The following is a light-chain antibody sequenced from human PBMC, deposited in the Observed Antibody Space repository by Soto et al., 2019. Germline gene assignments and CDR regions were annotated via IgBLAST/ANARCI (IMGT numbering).Light chain of an antibody. Sequence: QMTQSPASLSASVGGRVTITCRASQSISSYLNWYQQKPGKAPKLLIYAASSLQSGVPSRFSGSGSGTDCTLTISSLQPEDVATYFCQQSYSLRGTFGQGTKVDIK. J-gene: IGKJ1*01. V-gene: IGKV1-39*01. CDR1: QSISSY. CDR2: AAS. CDR3: QQSYSLRGT.